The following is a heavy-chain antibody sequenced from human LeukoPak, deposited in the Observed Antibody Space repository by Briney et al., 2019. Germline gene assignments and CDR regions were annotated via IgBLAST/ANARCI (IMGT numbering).Heavy chain of an antibody. V-gene: IGHV4-61*02. CDR2: IYTSGST. D-gene: IGHD3-22*01. J-gene: IGHJ4*02. CDR3: ARVPRRYYYDSSGYYYLPFDY. CDR1: GGSISSGSYY. Sequence: SQTLSLTCTVSGGSISSGSYYWSWIRQPAGKGLEWIGRIYTSGSTNYNPSLKSRVTILVDTSKNQFSLKLSSVTAADTAVYYCARVPRRYYYDSSGYYYLPFDYWGQGTPVTVSS.